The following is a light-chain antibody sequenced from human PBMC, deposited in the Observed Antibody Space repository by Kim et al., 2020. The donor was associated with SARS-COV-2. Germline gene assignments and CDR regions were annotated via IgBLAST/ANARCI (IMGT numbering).Light chain of an antibody. J-gene: IGLJ2*01. CDR3: SSYTTTLL. V-gene: IGLV2-14*03. CDR1: RSDVDDYRY. Sequence: QSVLTQPASVSGSPGQSITMSCTGARSDVDDYRYVSWYQQYPGKAPKLIIFDVSKRPPGVSDRFSGSMSGNTASLTISGLRAEDEANYYCSSYTTTLLFGGGTQLTVL. CDR2: DVS.